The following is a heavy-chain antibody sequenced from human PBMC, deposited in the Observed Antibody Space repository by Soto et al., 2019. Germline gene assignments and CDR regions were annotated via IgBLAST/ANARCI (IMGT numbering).Heavy chain of an antibody. D-gene: IGHD2-2*01. CDR2: INHSGST. CDR3: ARRVPAAMVFVAGAFDI. V-gene: IGHV4-34*01. J-gene: IGHJ3*02. Sequence: QVQLQQWGAGLLKPSETLSLTCAVYGGSFSGYYWSWIRQPPGKGLEWIGEINHSGSTNYNPSLKSRVTISVDTSKNQFSLKLSSVTAADTAVYYCARRVPAAMVFVAGAFDIWGQGTMVTVSS. CDR1: GGSFSGYY.